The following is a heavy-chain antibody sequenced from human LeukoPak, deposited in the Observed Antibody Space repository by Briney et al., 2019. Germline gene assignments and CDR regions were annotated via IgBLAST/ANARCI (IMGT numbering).Heavy chain of an antibody. V-gene: IGHV3-23*01. D-gene: IGHD3-10*01. CDR2: ISGSGGGT. Sequence: GGSLRLSCAVSGITLSNYGMSWVRQAPGEGLGWVAGISGSGGGTKYADSVTGRFTISRDNSKNTQFLQMTSLRAEDTAVYFCAKRGVVVRVVLVGFHKEANYFESWGQGALVTVSS. J-gene: IGHJ4*02. CDR3: AKRGVVVRVVLVGFHKEANYFES. CDR1: GITLSNYG.